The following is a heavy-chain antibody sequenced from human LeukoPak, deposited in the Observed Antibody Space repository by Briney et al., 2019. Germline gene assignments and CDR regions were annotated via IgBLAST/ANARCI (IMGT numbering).Heavy chain of an antibody. CDR1: GGSFSGYY. CDR2: INHSGST. V-gene: IGHV4-34*01. J-gene: IGHJ4*02. Sequence: SETLPLICAVYGGSFSGYYWSWIRQPPGKGLEWIGEINHSGSTNYNPSLKSRVTISVDTSKNQFSLKLSSVTAADTAVYYCASFTGYYHYFDYWGQGTLVTVSS. CDR3: ASFTGYYHYFDY. D-gene: IGHD3-9*01.